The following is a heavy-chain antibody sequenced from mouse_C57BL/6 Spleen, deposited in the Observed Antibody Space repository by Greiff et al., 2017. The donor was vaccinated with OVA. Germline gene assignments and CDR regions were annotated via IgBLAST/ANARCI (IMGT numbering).Heavy chain of an antibody. V-gene: IGHV1-50*01. CDR2: IDPSDSYT. Sequence: VQLQQPGAELVKPGASVKLSCKASGYTFTSYWMQWVKQRPGQGLEWIGEIDPSDSYTNYNQKFKGKATLTVDTSSSTAYMQLSSLTSEDSAVYYCARVWLREGFDYWGQGTTLTVSS. J-gene: IGHJ2*01. CDR1: GYTFTSYW. CDR3: ARVWLREGFDY. D-gene: IGHD2-2*01.